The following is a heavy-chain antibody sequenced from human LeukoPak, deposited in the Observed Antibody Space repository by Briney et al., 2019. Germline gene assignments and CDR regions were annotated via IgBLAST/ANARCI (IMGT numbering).Heavy chain of an antibody. Sequence: SETLSLTCTVSGGSISSYYWSWIRQPPGKGLEWIGYIYYSGSTNYNPSLKSRVTISVDTSKNQFSLKLSSVTAADTAVYYCARDRRYDFWRGYSDAFDIWGQGTMVTVSS. CDR3: ARDRRYDFWRGYSDAFDI. CDR1: GGSISSYY. V-gene: IGHV4-59*01. CDR2: IYYSGST. D-gene: IGHD3-3*01. J-gene: IGHJ3*02.